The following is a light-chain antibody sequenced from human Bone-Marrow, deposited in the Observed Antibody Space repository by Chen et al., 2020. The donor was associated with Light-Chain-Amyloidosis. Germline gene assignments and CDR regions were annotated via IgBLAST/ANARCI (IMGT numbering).Light chain of an antibody. CDR1: QSVSSY. CDR2: DAS. J-gene: IGKJ3*01. CDR3: QQYGSSPFT. Sequence: EIVLTQSPATLSLSPGERATLSCRASQSVSSYLAWFQQKPGQAPRLLIYDASNRATGIPARFSGSGSGTDFTLTIRRLEPEDSARYYCQQYGSSPFTFGPGAKVDLK. V-gene: IGKV3-11*01.